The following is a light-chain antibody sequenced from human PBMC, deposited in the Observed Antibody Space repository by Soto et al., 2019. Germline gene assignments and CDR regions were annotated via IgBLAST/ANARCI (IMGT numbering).Light chain of an antibody. J-gene: IGLJ1*01. V-gene: IGLV2-14*01. CDR2: EVN. CDR1: SSDVGDYNY. CDR3: SSFTGISTYV. Sequence: QSALTQPASVSGSPGQSITIPCTGTSSDVGDYNYVSWYQQHPGKAPKLMIYEVNNRPSGVSNRFSGSKSGNTASLTISGLQAEDEADYYCSSFTGISTYVFGTGTKVTVL.